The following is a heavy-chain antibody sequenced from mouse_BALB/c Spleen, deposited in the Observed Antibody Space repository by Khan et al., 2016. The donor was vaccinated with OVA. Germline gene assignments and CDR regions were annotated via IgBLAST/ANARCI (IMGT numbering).Heavy chain of an antibody. CDR2: IDPFSGGI. V-gene: IGHV1S135*01. J-gene: IGHJ3*01. CDR3: TSYGYVTWCTY. CDR1: GYSFTSYY. Sequence: EVQLQESGPELMKPGASVKISCKASGYSFTSYYIHWIMQSHGKSLEWIGYIDPFSGGITYNQKFKGKATLTVDKSSSTAYIYFSNLTSEDSAVXYCTSYGYVTWCTYWGQGTLVTVSA. D-gene: IGHD2-2*01.